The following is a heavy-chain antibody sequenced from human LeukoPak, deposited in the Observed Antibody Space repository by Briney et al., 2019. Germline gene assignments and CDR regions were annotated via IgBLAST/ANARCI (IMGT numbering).Heavy chain of an antibody. D-gene: IGHD3-10*01. CDR1: GGSISSGSYY. V-gene: IGHV4-61*01. Sequence: SPSETLSLTCTVSGGSISSGSYYWSWIRQPPGKGLEWIGYIYYSGSTNYNPSLRSRVTISVDTSKNQFSLKLSSVAAADTAVYYCARDVAGSGSYYNPPYNWFDPWGQGTLVTVSS. CDR3: ARDVAGSGSYYNPPYNWFDP. CDR2: IYYSGST. J-gene: IGHJ5*02.